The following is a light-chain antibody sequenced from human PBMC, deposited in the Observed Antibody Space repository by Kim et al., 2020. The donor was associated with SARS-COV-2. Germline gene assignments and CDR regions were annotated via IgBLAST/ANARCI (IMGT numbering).Light chain of an antibody. CDR3: SSYTDSDTLI. CDR1: SSNIGRYNY. Sequence: QSVVTQPPSASGSPGQSVTISCTGSSSNIGRYNYVSWYQHHPGKVPKLMIYDVSRRPSGVPDRFSGSKSDNTASLTVSGLQAEDEADYYCSSYTDSDTLIFGGGTQLTVL. J-gene: IGLJ2*01. CDR2: DVS. V-gene: IGLV2-8*01.